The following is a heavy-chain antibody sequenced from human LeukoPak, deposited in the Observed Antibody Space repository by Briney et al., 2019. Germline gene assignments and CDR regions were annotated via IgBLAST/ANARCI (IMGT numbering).Heavy chain of an antibody. V-gene: IGHV3-9*01. CDR2: ISWNSGSI. CDR3: AKDMVLSGSDYYYYMDV. CDR1: GFTFDDYA. Sequence: GGSLRLSCAASGFTFDDYAMHWVRQAPGKGLEWVSGISWNSGSIGYADSVKGRFTISRDNAKNSLYLQMNSLRAEDTALYYCAKDMVLSGSDYYYYMDVWGKGTTVTVSS. J-gene: IGHJ6*03. D-gene: IGHD3-3*01.